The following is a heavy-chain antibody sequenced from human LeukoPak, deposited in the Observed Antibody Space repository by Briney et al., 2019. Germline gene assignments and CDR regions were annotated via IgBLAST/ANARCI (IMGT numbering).Heavy chain of an antibody. J-gene: IGHJ4*02. CDR2: IKQDGSEK. CDR1: GFTFSDYW. Sequence: PGGSPRLSCASSGFTFSDYWMSWVRQAPGKGLEWVANIKQDGSEKYYVDSVKGRFTISRDNDKNSLYLQMNSLRAEDTAVYYCVRDRAYFDSSGFYNLDYWGQGTLVTVSS. CDR3: VRDRAYFDSSGFYNLDY. D-gene: IGHD3-22*01. V-gene: IGHV3-7*01.